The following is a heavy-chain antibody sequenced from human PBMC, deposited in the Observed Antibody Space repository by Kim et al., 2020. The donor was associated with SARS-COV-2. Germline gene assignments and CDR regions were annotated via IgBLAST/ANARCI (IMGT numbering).Heavy chain of an antibody. D-gene: IGHD3-10*01. V-gene: IGHV3-15*01. J-gene: IGHJ4*02. Sequence: AAPRKGRFTISRDESKNTLYLQMNSLKTEDTAVYYCTIVPRGSGSYYPDYWGQGTLVTVSS. CDR3: TIVPRGSGSYYPDY.